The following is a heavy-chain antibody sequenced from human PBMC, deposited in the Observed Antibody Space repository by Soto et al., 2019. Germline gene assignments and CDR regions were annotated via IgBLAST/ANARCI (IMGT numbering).Heavy chain of an antibody. Sequence: EVQLVESGGGLVQPGGSLRLSCAASGFTFSSYSMNWVRQAPGKGLEWVSYISSSSSTIYYADSVKGRFTISRDNAKNSLYLQMNSLRDEDTAVYYCARVPAPFMITFGGVIVKGDAFDIWGQGTMVTVSS. CDR1: GFTFSSYS. CDR2: ISSSSSTI. J-gene: IGHJ3*02. V-gene: IGHV3-48*02. CDR3: ARVPAPFMITFGGVIVKGDAFDI. D-gene: IGHD3-16*02.